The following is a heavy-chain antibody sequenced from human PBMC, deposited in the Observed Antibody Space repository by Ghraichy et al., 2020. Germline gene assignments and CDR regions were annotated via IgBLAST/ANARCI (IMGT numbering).Heavy chain of an antibody. CDR3: ARDADTAMEN. V-gene: IGHV3-11*01. CDR2: ISSSGSTI. Sequence: GESLNISCAASGFTFSDYYMSWIRQAPGKGLEWVSYISSSGSTIYYADSVKGRFTISRDNAKNSLYLQMNSLRAEDTAVYYCARDADTAMENWGQGTLVTVSS. J-gene: IGHJ4*02. D-gene: IGHD5-18*01. CDR1: GFTFSDYY.